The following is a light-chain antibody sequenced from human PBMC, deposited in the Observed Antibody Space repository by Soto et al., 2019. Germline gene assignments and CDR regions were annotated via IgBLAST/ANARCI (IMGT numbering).Light chain of an antibody. V-gene: IGKV2-28*01. CDR2: LGS. Sequence: DIAMTQSPLSLPVTPGEPASISCRSSQSLLHSNGYNYLDWYLQKPGQSPEILIYLGSNRASGVPDRFSGSGSGREFTLKISRVEAEDVGVYYCMQALQTPPWTFGQGTKVEIK. CDR3: MQALQTPPWT. CDR1: QSLLHSNGYNY. J-gene: IGKJ1*01.